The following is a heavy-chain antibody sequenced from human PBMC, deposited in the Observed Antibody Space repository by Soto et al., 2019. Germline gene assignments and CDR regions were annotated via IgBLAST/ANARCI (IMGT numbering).Heavy chain of an antibody. V-gene: IGHV3-23*01. D-gene: IGHD2-15*01. CDR3: ARDFRPGLIVPTKSGFDP. CDR2: TSNGGNT. CDR1: GFPFSTYA. Sequence: EVQLLESGGGLVQRGGSLRLSCEASGFPFSTYAMTWVRQVPGKGLEWVSTTSNGGNTEFAESVRGRFTVFRDNSKNTIYLQMNSLRGEDSAIYFCARDFRPGLIVPTKSGFDPWGQGTPVTVSS. J-gene: IGHJ5*02.